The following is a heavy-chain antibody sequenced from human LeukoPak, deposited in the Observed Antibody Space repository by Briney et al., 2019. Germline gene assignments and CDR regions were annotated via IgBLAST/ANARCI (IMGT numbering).Heavy chain of an antibody. CDR1: GGTFSSYA. Sequence: SVKVSCKASGGTFSSYAISWVRQAPGQGLEWMGGIIPIFGTANYAQKFQGRVTITADESTSTAYMELSSLRSEDTAVYYCARDTQYYDFWSGYLHAFDIWGQGTMVTVSS. V-gene: IGHV1-69*13. CDR2: IIPIFGTA. D-gene: IGHD3-3*01. CDR3: ARDTQYYDFWSGYLHAFDI. J-gene: IGHJ3*02.